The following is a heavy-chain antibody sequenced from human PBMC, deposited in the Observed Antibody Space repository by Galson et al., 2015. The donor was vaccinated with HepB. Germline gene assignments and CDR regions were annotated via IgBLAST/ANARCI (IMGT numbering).Heavy chain of an antibody. CDR3: ARETPIALNAFDI. D-gene: IGHD6-13*01. CDR2: ISYDGSNK. CDR1: GFTFSSYA. V-gene: IGHV3-30-3*01. J-gene: IGHJ3*02. Sequence: SLRLSCAASGFTFSSYAMHWVRQAPGKGLEWVAVISYDGSNKYYADSVKGRFTISRDNSKNTLYLQMNSLRAEDTAVYYCARETPIALNAFDIWGQGTMVTVSS.